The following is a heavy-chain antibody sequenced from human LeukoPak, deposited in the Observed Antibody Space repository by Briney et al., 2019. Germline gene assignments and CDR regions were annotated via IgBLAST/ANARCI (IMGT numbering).Heavy chain of an antibody. CDR3: ARLRPDDFWSGYYPHYYYMGV. Sequence: GGSLRLSCAASGFTFSSYWMSWVRQAPGKGLEWVANIKQDGSEKYYVDSVKGRFTISRDNAKNSLYLQMNSLRAEDTAVYYCARLRPDDFWSGYYPHYYYMGVWGKGTTVTVSS. CDR1: GFTFSSYW. J-gene: IGHJ6*03. CDR2: IKQDGSEK. D-gene: IGHD3-3*01. V-gene: IGHV3-7*01.